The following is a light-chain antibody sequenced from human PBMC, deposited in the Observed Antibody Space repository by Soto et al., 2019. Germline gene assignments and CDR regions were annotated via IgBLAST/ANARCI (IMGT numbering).Light chain of an antibody. J-gene: IGKJ5*01. CDR1: QSFRGL. V-gene: IGKV3-11*01. CDR2: DAY. CDR3: QQRHMWPIT. Sequence: EVLFTQSPVPLSLSPGERSTLSCRASQSFRGLLAWYQQKPGQAPRLLIYDAYNRATGIPPRFSGSGSGTDFTLTISSLEPEDSAVYYCQQRHMWPITFGQGTRLEIK.